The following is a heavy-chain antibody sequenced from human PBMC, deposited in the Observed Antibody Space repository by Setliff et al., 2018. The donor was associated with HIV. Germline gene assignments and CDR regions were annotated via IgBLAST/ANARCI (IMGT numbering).Heavy chain of an antibody. Sequence: SETLSLTCAVSGYAVSSGYYWGWIRRPPGKGLEWIGSIYARGSTYYNPSLKSRVTISVDTSKNQFSLRLSSVTAADTAVFYCARLTTTYYYDSSAYYHPVWGQGTLVTVSS. CDR2: IYARGST. J-gene: IGHJ4*02. V-gene: IGHV4-38-2*01. CDR3: ARLTTTYYYDSSAYYHPV. D-gene: IGHD3-22*01. CDR1: GYAVSSGYY.